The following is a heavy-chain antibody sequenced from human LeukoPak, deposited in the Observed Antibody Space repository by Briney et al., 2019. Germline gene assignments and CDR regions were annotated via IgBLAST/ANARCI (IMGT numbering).Heavy chain of an antibody. Sequence: SETLSLTCAVYGGSFSGYYWSWIRQPPGKGLESIGTIYYSGSAYYNPSLKSRVTISIDTSKNQFSLKLRSVTAADTAVYYCARVWSYDILTDYSINAFDFWGQGTMVTVSS. J-gene: IGHJ3*01. CDR2: IYYSGSA. V-gene: IGHV4-34*01. D-gene: IGHD3-9*01. CDR3: ARVWSYDILTDYSINAFDF. CDR1: GGSFSGYY.